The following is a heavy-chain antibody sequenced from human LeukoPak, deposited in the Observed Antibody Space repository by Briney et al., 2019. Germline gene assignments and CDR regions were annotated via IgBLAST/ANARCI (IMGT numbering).Heavy chain of an antibody. CDR2: ISSDGGKK. J-gene: IGHJ4*02. CDR1: DFTLSSHG. D-gene: IGHD1-26*01. V-gene: IGHV3-30*03. CDR3: ARDRAWDYLDS. Sequence: GGSLRLSCVVSDFTLSSHGMHWVRQAPGKGLEWVAVISSDGGKKSYADSVKGRFTISRDNSKNTLYLQMDSLRVEDTAIYYCARDRAWDYLDSWDQGPLATVSS.